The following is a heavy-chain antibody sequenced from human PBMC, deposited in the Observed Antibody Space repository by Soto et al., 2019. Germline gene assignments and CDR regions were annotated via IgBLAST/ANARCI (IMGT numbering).Heavy chain of an antibody. CDR1: GFTFSSYA. V-gene: IGHV3-23*01. CDR2: VSIGGNT. Sequence: GGSLRLSCAASGFTFSSYAMGWVRQGPGKGLEWAAVVSIGGNTHYADSVRGRFTISRDNSKNTLSLQMNSLTAEDTAVYFCAKRRGAGGHFDYWGQGALVTVSS. D-gene: IGHD2-15*01. CDR3: AKRRGAGGHFDY. J-gene: IGHJ4*02.